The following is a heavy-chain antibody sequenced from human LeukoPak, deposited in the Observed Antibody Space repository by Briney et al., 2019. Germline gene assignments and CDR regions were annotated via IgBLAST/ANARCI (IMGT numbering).Heavy chain of an antibody. CDR2: ISGSGGST. CDR1: GFTFSSYA. Sequence: PGGSLRLSCGASGFTFSSYAMSRVRQAPGKGLEWVSAISGSGGSTYYADSVKGRFTISRDNSKNTLYLQMNSLRAEDTAVYYCAKGRSIAARPGFDYWGQGTLVTVSS. V-gene: IGHV3-23*01. CDR3: AKGRSIAARPGFDY. D-gene: IGHD6-6*01. J-gene: IGHJ4*02.